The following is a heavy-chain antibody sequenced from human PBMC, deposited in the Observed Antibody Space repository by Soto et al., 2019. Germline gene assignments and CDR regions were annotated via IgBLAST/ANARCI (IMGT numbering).Heavy chain of an antibody. J-gene: IGHJ6*02. CDR2: IYWDDDK. CDR1: GFSLSTSGVG. V-gene: IGHV2-5*02. CDR3: AYMPCSGGRRLWYSYSGLDV. D-gene: IGHD2-15*01. Sequence: QITLKESVPTLVKPTQTLTLTCTFSGFSLSTSGVGVAWIRQPPGKALEWLALIYWDDDKRYRPSLETRLTITKDTSKDHVVLTMPNMDSVDTATYYCAYMPCSGGRRLWYSYSGLDVWGQGTAGTVS.